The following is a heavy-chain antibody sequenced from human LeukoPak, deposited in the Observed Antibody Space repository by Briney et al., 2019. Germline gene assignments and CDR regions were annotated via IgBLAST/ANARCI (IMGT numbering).Heavy chain of an antibody. CDR1: GGSISSSSYY. V-gene: IGHV4-39*07. CDR2: IYYSGST. D-gene: IGHD5-24*01. J-gene: IGHJ4*02. CDR3: AREIEMATQFDY. Sequence: SETLSLTCTVSGGSISSSSYYWGWIRQPPGKGLEWIGSIYYSGSTYYNPSLKSRVTMSLDTSKNQVSLKLGSVTAADTAVYYCAREIEMATQFDYWGQGTLVTVSS.